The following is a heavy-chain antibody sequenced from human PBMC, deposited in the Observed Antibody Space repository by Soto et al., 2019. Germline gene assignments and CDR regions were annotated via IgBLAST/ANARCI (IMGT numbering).Heavy chain of an antibody. CDR2: ISDSDGST. CDR1: GFTFSTYA. D-gene: IGHD2-15*01. V-gene: IGHV3-23*01. CDR3: AKEVEGGWYYFDY. Sequence: EVQLLESGGGLVQPGGSLTLSCAASGFTFSTYAMTWVGQAPGKGLEWVSTISDSDGSTYYADSVKGRFTISRDNSKNTVYLQMNSLRAEDTAVYYCAKEVEGGWYYFDYWGQGTLVTVSS. J-gene: IGHJ4*02.